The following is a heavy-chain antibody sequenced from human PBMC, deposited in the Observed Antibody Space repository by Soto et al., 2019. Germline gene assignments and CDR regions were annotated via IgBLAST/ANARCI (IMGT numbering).Heavy chain of an antibody. Sequence: EVKLLESGGGLAQPGGSLRLSCVGSGFTLRTFAMTWVRQAPGKGLEWVSVISGSGDDTSYADSVKGRFTISRDNSRNTLYLQMNRLRADDTAVYYCVKGGFTVTTIDHWGQGTLVAVSS. V-gene: IGHV3-23*01. CDR3: VKGGFTVTTIDH. J-gene: IGHJ5*02. CDR1: GFTLRTFA. CDR2: ISGSGDDT. D-gene: IGHD4-17*01.